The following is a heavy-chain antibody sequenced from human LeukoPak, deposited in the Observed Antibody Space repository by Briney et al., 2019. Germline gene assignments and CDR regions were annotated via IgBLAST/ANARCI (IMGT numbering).Heavy chain of an antibody. V-gene: IGHV4-38-2*02. CDR3: ARTACSGGTCYSQRGAFDI. CDR1: GYSISSGYY. Sequence: SVTLSLTCTVSGYSISSGYYWGWIRQPPGKGLEWIGSIYHSGSTYYNPSLKSRVTISVDTSKNQFSLKLSSVTAADTAVYYCARTACSGGTCYSQRGAFDIWGQGTMVTVSS. D-gene: IGHD2-15*01. J-gene: IGHJ3*02. CDR2: IYHSGST.